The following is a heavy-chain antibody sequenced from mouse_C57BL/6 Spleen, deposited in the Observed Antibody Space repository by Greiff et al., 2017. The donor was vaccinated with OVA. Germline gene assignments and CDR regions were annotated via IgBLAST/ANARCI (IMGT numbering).Heavy chain of an antibody. CDR2: INPSNGGT. Sequence: QVQLQQPGTELVKPGASVKLSCKASGYTFTSYWMHWVKQRPGQGLEWIGNINPSNGGTNYNEKFKSKATLTVDKSSSTAYMQLSSLTSEDSAVYYCARSGLPLLERYFDVWGTGTTVTVSS. J-gene: IGHJ1*03. CDR1: GYTFTSYW. V-gene: IGHV1-53*01. CDR3: ARSGLPLLERYFDV. D-gene: IGHD1-1*01.